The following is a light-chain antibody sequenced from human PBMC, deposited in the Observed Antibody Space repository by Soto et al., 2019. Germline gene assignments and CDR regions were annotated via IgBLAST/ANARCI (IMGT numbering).Light chain of an antibody. CDR2: EVT. CDR3: SSYTRRSALVV. CDR1: SSDVGGYNY. J-gene: IGLJ2*01. Sequence: QSALTQPASVSGSPGQSITISCTGTSSDVGGYNYVSWYQQRPGKAPKLLIYEVTARPSGVSNRFSGSKSGNTASLTISGLQAEDEADYYCSSYTRRSALVVFGGGTKLTVL. V-gene: IGLV2-14*01.